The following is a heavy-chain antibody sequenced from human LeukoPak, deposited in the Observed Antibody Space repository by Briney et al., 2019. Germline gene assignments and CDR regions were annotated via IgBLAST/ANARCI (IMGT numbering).Heavy chain of an antibody. CDR3: ARALRRDGYNDY. D-gene: IGHD5-24*01. J-gene: IGHJ4*02. CDR2: ISWNSGSI. V-gene: IGHV3-9*01. CDR1: GFTFDDYA. Sequence: PGGSLRLSCAASGFTFDDYAMHWVRQAPGKGLEWVSGISWNSGSIGYADSVKGRFTISRDNAKNTLYLQMNSLRAEDTAVYYCARALRRDGYNDYWGQGTLVTVSS.